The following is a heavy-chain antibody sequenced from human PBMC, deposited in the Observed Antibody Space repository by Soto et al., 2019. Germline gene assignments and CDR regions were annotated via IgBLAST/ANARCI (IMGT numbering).Heavy chain of an antibody. Sequence: SETLSLTCTVSGVSISSYYWSWIRQPPGKGLEWIGYIYYSGSTNYNPSLKSRVTISVDTSKNQFSLKLSSVTAADTAVYYCARDYGDYAFDYWGQGTLVTVSS. V-gene: IGHV4-59*01. CDR3: ARDYGDYAFDY. D-gene: IGHD4-17*01. J-gene: IGHJ4*02. CDR2: IYYSGST. CDR1: GVSISSYY.